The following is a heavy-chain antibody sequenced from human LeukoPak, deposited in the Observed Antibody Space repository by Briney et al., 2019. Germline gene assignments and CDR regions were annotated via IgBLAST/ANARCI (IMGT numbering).Heavy chain of an antibody. D-gene: IGHD2-8*01. Sequence: GGSLRLSCAAAGFTFSSYGMHWVRQAPGRGLGWVAFIRYDGSNKYYADSVKGRFTISRDNSKNTLYLQMNSLRAEDTAVYYCAKDETETWPPGDNGFDYWGQGTLVTVSS. CDR2: IRYDGSNK. CDR1: GFTFSSYG. J-gene: IGHJ4*02. V-gene: IGHV3-30*02. CDR3: AKDETETWPPGDNGFDY.